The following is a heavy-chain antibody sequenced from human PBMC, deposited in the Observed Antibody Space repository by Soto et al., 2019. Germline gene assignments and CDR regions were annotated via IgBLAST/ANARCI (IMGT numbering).Heavy chain of an antibody. CDR3: ATMGTPATGLYFFDY. CDR2: ISYSGST. V-gene: IGHV4-30-4*01. Sequence: QVQLQESGPGLVKPSQTLSLTCTVSGGSISSGNYYWSWIRQPPGKGLEWIGFISYSGSTYYSTSLQSRVTISVDTSKSQFSLILSFVTAADTAVYYCATMGTPATGLYFFDYWGQGSLVTVSS. J-gene: IGHJ4*02. D-gene: IGHD2-15*01. CDR1: GGSISSGNYY.